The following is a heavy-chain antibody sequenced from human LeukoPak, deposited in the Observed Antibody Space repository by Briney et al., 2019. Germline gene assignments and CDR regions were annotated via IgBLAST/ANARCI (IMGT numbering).Heavy chain of an antibody. J-gene: IGHJ6*02. Sequence: GGSLRLSCAASGFTFSSYDMHWVRQATGKGLEWVSAIGTVGDTYYPGSVKGRFTISRENAKNSLYLQMNSLRAGDTAVYYCARSKSSGWYLGYYGMDVWGQGTTVTVSS. CDR2: IGTVGDT. CDR1: GFTFSSYD. V-gene: IGHV3-13*01. CDR3: ARSKSSGWYLGYYGMDV. D-gene: IGHD6-19*01.